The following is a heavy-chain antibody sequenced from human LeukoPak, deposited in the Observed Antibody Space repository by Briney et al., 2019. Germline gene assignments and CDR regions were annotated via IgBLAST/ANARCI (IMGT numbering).Heavy chain of an antibody. CDR1: XYTFTXYX. CDR3: ARGQYYYDSSGYYYGTAFDY. Sequence: KVXCXASXYTFTXYXMHWVRQAPGQRLEWMGWINAGNGNTRSSQKFQGRVTITRDTSASTAYMELSSLRSEDTAVYYCARGQYYYDSSGYYYGTAFDYWGQGTLVTVSS. D-gene: IGHD3-22*01. V-gene: IGHV1-3*01. CDR2: INAGNGNT. J-gene: IGHJ4*02.